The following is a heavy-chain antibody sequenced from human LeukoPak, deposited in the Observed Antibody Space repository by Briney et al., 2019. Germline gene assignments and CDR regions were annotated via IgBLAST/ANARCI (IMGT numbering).Heavy chain of an antibody. J-gene: IGHJ5*02. CDR3: AKDLTTTHYNWFDP. Sequence: PGGSLRLSCAASGFTFSSYSMNWVRQAPGKGLEWVSYISSGSSTTYNADSVKGRFTISRDNAKNSLYLQMNSLRAEDTAVYYCAKDLTTTHYNWFDPWGQGTLVTVSS. CDR2: ISSGSSTT. CDR1: GFTFSSYS. V-gene: IGHV3-48*04. D-gene: IGHD4/OR15-4a*01.